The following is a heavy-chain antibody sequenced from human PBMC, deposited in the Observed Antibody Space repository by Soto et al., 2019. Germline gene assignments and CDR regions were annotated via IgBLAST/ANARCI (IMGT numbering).Heavy chain of an antibody. Sequence: QVQLVQSGAEVKKPGASVKVSCKAPAYNFNTYGITWVRQAPGQGLEWMGWISAYNGNTNYAKNLQGRFTMTTDTSTSTGYMELRRLSSDDTAVYFCVAWRGGPPLWGQGTTVTVSS. CDR1: AYNFNTYG. J-gene: IGHJ6*02. CDR2: ISAYNGNT. V-gene: IGHV1-18*01. CDR3: VAWRGGPPL. D-gene: IGHD1-1*01.